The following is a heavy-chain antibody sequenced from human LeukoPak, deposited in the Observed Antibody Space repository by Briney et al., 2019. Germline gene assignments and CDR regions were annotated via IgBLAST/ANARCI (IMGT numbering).Heavy chain of an antibody. Sequence: GGSLRLSCAASGFTFSSYEMNWVRQAPGKGLEWVSYISSSGTTIYYADSVKGRFTISRDKAKNSLYLQMSGLRAEDTAVYYCARSAFALDYWGQGTLVTVSS. CDR3: ARSAFALDY. V-gene: IGHV3-48*03. D-gene: IGHD3-10*01. CDR1: GFTFSSYE. J-gene: IGHJ4*02. CDR2: ISSSGTTI.